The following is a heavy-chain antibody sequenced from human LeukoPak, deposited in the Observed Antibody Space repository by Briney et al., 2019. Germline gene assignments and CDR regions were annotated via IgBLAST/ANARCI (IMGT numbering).Heavy chain of an antibody. CDR3: ARGSVVALLDY. D-gene: IGHD2-15*01. CDR2: ISSSSSYI. V-gene: IGHV3-21*01. J-gene: IGHJ4*02. Sequence: GGSLRLSCAASGFTFSSYGMSWVRQAPGKGLEWVSSISSSSSYIYYADSVKGRFTISRDNAKNTLYLQMNSLRAEDTAVYYCARGSVVALLDYWGQGTMVTVSS. CDR1: GFTFSSYG.